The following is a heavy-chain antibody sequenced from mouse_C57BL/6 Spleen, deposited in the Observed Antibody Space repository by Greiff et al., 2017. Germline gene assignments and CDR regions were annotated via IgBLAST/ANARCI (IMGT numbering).Heavy chain of an antibody. D-gene: IGHD1-1*01. J-gene: IGHJ1*03. CDR3: ARRPTVVAEYWYFDV. CDR2: IHPNSGST. CDR1: GYTFTSYW. Sequence: QVQLQQSGAELVKPGASVKLSCKASGYTFTSYWMHWVKQRPGQGLEWIGMIHPNSGSTNYNEKFKSKATLTVDKSSSTAYMQLSSLTSEDSAVYYCARRPTVVAEYWYFDVWGTGTTVTVSS. V-gene: IGHV1-64*01.